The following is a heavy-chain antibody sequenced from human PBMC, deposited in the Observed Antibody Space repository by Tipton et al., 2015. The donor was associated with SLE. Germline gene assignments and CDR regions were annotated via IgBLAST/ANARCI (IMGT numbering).Heavy chain of an antibody. CDR3: SRAGYSSGYAVGFDY. J-gene: IGHJ4*02. CDR2: NYYNGST. D-gene: IGHD6-19*01. CDR1: GGSISSYY. Sequence: TLSLTCTVSGGSISSYYWSWIRQHPGKGLEWRGYNYYNGSTNYNPSFKSRVTISVDTSKNKFSLKLGSVAAADTAVYYCSRAGYSSGYAVGFDYWGQGTLVTVSS. V-gene: IGHV4-59*08.